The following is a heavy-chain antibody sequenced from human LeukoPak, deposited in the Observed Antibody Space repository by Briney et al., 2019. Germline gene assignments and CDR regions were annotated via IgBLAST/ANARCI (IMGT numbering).Heavy chain of an antibody. CDR1: GFTFSSYA. CDR2: IIPIFGTA. Sequence: GGSLRLSCAASGFTFSSYAISWVRQAPGQGLEWMGGIIPIFGTANYAQKFQGRVTIIADESTSTAYMELSSLRSEDTAVYYCARVSIAARSPYYHGMDVWGQGTTVTVSS. J-gene: IGHJ6*02. CDR3: ARVSIAARSPYYHGMDV. D-gene: IGHD6-6*01. V-gene: IGHV1-69*01.